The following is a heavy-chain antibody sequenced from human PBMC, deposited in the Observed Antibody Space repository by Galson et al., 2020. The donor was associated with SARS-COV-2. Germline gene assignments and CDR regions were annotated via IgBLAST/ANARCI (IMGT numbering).Heavy chain of an antibody. D-gene: IGHD3-22*01. V-gene: IGHV4-31*03. CDR3: ARDTYFYDSGGSY. J-gene: IGHJ4*02. Sequence: SETLSLTCTVSGGSINSGGYYWSWIRQRPVKGLEWIGYIYYSGSTYYNPSLKSRVTISLDTSKNQFSLKLTSVTAADTAVYYCARDTYFYDSGGSYWGQGTLVTVSS. CDR1: GGSINSGGYY. CDR2: IYYSGST.